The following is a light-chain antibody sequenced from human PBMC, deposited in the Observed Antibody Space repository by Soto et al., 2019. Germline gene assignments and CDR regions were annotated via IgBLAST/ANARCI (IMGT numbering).Light chain of an antibody. V-gene: IGKV1-12*01. CDR1: QGISTW. CDR3: QQYDIWPPYS. Sequence: DIQMTQSPSSVSASVGDRVTITCRASQGISTWLAWYQQKPGKAPNLLIFAASSLQSEIPSRFSGSGAGTDFTLTISSLQPEDFATYYCQQYDIWPPYSFGQGTKVDIK. J-gene: IGKJ2*01. CDR2: AAS.